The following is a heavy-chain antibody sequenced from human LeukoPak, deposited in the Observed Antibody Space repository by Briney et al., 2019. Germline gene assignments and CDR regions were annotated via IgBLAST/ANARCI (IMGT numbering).Heavy chain of an antibody. Sequence: SETLSLTCAVSGYSISSGYYWGWIRQPPVKGLEWIGSFYHSGNSYYNPSLKSRVSISVDTSKNQFSLNLSSVTAADTALYYCARHDFYSNYPHNWFDPWGQGTLVTVSS. V-gene: IGHV4-38-2*01. CDR3: ARHDFYSNYPHNWFDP. J-gene: IGHJ5*02. D-gene: IGHD4-11*01. CDR1: GYSISSGYY. CDR2: FYHSGNS.